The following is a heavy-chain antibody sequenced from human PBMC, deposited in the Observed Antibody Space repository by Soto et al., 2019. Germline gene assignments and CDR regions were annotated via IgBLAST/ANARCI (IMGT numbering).Heavy chain of an antibody. J-gene: IGHJ6*02. D-gene: IGHD3-10*01. CDR1: GDSFSTYY. CDR3: AGGRGVRGTIVATYYYYGVDV. CDR2: INHSGST. V-gene: IGHV4-34*01. Sequence: SETLSLTCAVYGDSFSTYYWNWIRQPPGKGLEWIGEINHSGSTNYNPSLKSRVTISVDTSKKQFSLKLSSVTAADTAVYYCAGGRGVRGTIVATYYYYGVDVWGQGTTVTVSS.